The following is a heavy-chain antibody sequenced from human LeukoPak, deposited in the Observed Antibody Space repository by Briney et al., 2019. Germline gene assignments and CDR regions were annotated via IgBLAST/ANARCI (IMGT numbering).Heavy chain of an antibody. CDR3: ARDDYDFWSGYHPGYYYYGMDV. CDR2: ISSSGSTI. Sequence: GGSLRLSCAASGFTFSDYCMSWIRQAPGKGLEWVSYISSSGSTIYYADSVKGRFTISRDNAKNSLYLQMNSLRAEDTAVYYCARDDYDFWSGYHPGYYYYGMDVWGQGTTVTVSS. D-gene: IGHD3-3*01. CDR1: GFTFSDYC. J-gene: IGHJ6*02. V-gene: IGHV3-11*01.